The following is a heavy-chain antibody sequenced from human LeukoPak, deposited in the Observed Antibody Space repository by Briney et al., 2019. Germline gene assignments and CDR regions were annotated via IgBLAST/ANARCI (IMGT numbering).Heavy chain of an antibody. D-gene: IGHD3-3*01. J-gene: IGHJ6*03. V-gene: IGHV4-59*11. CDR1: GGSISSHY. CDR2: IYYSGST. Sequence: SETLSLTCTVSGGSISSHYWSWIRQPPGKGLEWIGYIYYSGSTNYNPSLKSRVTISVDTSKNQFPLKLSSVTAADTAVYYCARAESGYYGYYYYYMDVWGKGTTVTVSS. CDR3: ARAESGYYGYYYYYMDV.